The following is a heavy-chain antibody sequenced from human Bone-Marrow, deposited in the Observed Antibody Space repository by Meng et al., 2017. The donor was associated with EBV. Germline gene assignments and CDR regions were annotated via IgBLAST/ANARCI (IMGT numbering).Heavy chain of an antibody. D-gene: IGHD5-12*01. CDR3: VRDLWLRIGECV. CDR2: ITPVFGVA. Sequence: QGQLLQSGAEGKKPGSSVKVSCKGSGDSFNNFGISWVRQAPGQGLEWMGDITPVFGVANYAESFQGRVTISADTSTRTTYMDLSSLRSDDTAVYYCVRDLWLRIGECVWGQGTLVTVSS. J-gene: IGHJ4*02. V-gene: IGHV1-69*17. CDR1: GDSFNNFG.